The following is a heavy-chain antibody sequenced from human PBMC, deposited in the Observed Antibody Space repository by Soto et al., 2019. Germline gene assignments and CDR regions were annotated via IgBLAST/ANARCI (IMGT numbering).Heavy chain of an antibody. CDR1: GFTFSSYG. Sequence: GGSLRLSCAASGFTFSSYGMHWVRQAPGKGLEWVAVIWYDGSNKYYADSVKGRFTISRDNSKNTLYLQMNSLRAEDTAVYYCARDSGYCSGGSCYRDYYYYYMDVWGKGTTVTVSS. V-gene: IGHV3-33*01. J-gene: IGHJ6*03. D-gene: IGHD2-15*01. CDR2: IWYDGSNK. CDR3: ARDSGYCSGGSCYRDYYYYYMDV.